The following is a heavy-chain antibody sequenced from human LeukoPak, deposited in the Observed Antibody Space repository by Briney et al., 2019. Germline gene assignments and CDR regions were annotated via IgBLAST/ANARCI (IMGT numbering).Heavy chain of an antibody. CDR2: IYYSGST. V-gene: IGHV4-31*03. CDR1: GGSISSGGYY. D-gene: IGHD3-10*01. Sequence: SETLSLTCTVSGGSISSGGYYWSWIRQHPGKGLEWIGYIYYSGSTYYNPSLKSRVTISVDTSKNQFSLKLSSVTAADTAVYYCARVGYYYGSGSYLFDYWGQGTLVTVSS. J-gene: IGHJ4*02. CDR3: ARVGYYYGSGSYLFDY.